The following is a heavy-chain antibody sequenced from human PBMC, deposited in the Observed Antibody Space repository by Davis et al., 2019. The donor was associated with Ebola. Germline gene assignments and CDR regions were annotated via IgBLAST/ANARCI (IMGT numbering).Heavy chain of an antibody. Sequence: PGGSLRLSCTVSGGSISSSSYYWGWIRQPPGKGLEWIGNIYYSGNTYYNPSLKSRVTISVDTSKNQFSLKLSSVTAADTAVYYCASASSSWNNWFDPWGQGTLVTVSS. D-gene: IGHD6-13*01. CDR1: GGSISSSSYY. CDR3: ASASSSWNNWFDP. V-gene: IGHV4-39*07. J-gene: IGHJ5*02. CDR2: IYYSGNT.